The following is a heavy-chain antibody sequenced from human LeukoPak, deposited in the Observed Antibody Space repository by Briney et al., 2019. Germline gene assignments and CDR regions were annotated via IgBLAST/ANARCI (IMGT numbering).Heavy chain of an antibody. D-gene: IGHD1-7*01. CDR2: ISSSSTTI. J-gene: IGHJ6*03. CDR3: ARNRFPITGTTNNYYYMDV. Sequence: GGSLRLSWAASGFIFSSYSMNWVRQAPGKGLEWLSYISSSSTTIYYADSVKGRFTISRDNAKNSLYLQMNSLKAEDTAVYYCARNRFPITGTTNNYYYMDVWGKGTTVTVSS. CDR1: GFIFSSYS. V-gene: IGHV3-48*04.